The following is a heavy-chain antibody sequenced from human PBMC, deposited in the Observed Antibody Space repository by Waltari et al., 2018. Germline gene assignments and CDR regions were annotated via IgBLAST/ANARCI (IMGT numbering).Heavy chain of an antibody. CDR3: AGLLWHRLDY. Sequence: EVHLVESGGDLVQPGGSLRLSCEVSGLPFNYYYMSWVRQAPGKGLVWVASSKEDGSEKYYFHLDSVKGRFTISRDNAKNLLYLQMDSLTAADTAVYYCAGLLWHRLDYWGQGTLVTVSS. J-gene: IGHJ4*02. V-gene: IGHV3-7*01. CDR1: GLPFNYYY. D-gene: IGHD2-21*01. CDR2: SKEDGSEK.